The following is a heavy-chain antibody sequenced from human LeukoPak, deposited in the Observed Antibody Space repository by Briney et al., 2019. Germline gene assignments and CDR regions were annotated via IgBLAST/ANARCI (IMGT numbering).Heavy chain of an antibody. V-gene: IGHV4-34*01. D-gene: IGHD4-17*01. CDR3: ASPTTVTGPYGMDV. Sequence: SETLSLTCAVYGGSFSGYYWSWIRQPPGKGLEWIGEINHSGSTNYNPSLKSRVTISVDTSKNQFSLKLSSVTAADTAVYYCASPTTVTGPYGMDVWGQGTTVTVSS. CDR1: GGSFSGYY. CDR2: INHSGST. J-gene: IGHJ6*02.